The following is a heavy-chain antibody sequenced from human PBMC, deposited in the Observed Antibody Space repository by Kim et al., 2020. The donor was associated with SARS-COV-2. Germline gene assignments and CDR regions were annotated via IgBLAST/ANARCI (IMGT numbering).Heavy chain of an antibody. D-gene: IGHD3-9*01. Sequence: SYADSVKDRFTISRDNAKNTPYLQINSLRAEDTAVYYCARGKGTGYSAFDYWGQGTLVTVSS. CDR3: ARGKGTGYSAFDY. J-gene: IGHJ4*02. V-gene: IGHV3-74*01.